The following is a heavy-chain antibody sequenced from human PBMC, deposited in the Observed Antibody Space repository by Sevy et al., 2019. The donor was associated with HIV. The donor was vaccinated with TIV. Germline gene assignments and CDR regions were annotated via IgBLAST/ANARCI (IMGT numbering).Heavy chain of an antibody. D-gene: IGHD3-22*01. Sequence: SQTLSLTCAISGDSVSSNSAAWNWIRQSPSRGLEWLGRTYYRSKWYNDYAVSVKSRLTINPDTSKNQFSLQLNFVTPEDMDVYYCGRDSSGYYQGAFDIWGQWTMVTVSS. CDR3: GRDSSGYYQGAFDI. CDR2: TYYRSKWYN. J-gene: IGHJ3*02. V-gene: IGHV6-1*01. CDR1: GDSVSSNSAA.